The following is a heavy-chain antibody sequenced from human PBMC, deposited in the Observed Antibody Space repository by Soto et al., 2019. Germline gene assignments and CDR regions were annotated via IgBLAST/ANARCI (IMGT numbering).Heavy chain of an antibody. CDR2: INSGGSVI. V-gene: IGHV3-48*04. Sequence: EVQLVESGGGLVQPGGSLRLSCAASGFTFTSFGMTWVRQAPGRGLEWVSHINSGGSVILYADSVKGRVTISRDNSKNSLYLEMNRLRADVTAVYFCARDEDGTYEFDYWGQGTLVTVSS. CDR3: ARDEDGTYEFDY. D-gene: IGHD5-12*01. J-gene: IGHJ4*02. CDR1: GFTFTSFG.